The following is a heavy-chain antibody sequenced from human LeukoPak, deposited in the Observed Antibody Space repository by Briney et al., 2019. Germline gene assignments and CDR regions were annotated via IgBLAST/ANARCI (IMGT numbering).Heavy chain of an antibody. V-gene: IGHV3-53*01. CDR3: ARVPGGVIGPRLDY. Sequence: PGGSLRLSCAASGFTVSSNYMSWVRQAPGKGLEWVSVIYSGGSTYYADSVKGRFTISRDNSKNTLYLQMNSLRAEDTAVYYCARVPGGVIGPRLDYWGQGTLVTVSS. D-gene: IGHD2/OR15-2a*01. CDR1: GFTVSSNY. J-gene: IGHJ4*02. CDR2: IYSGGST.